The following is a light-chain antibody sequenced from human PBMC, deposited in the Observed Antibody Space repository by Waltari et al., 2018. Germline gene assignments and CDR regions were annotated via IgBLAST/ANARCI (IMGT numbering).Light chain of an antibody. Sequence: SYVLTQPPSVSGAPGQPATITCGGDNIGHKSVNWYQQKPGQAPVLVIYYDRDRPSGIPERFSGSNSGNTATLTISGVEAGDEADYYCQVWDAISDHVVFGGGTKLTVL. CDR2: YDR. CDR3: QVWDAISDHVV. J-gene: IGLJ2*01. V-gene: IGLV3-21*04. CDR1: NIGHKS.